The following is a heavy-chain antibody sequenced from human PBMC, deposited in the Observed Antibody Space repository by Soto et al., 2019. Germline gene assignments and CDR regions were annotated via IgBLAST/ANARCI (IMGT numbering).Heavy chain of an antibody. V-gene: IGHV3-74*01. D-gene: IGHD2-15*01. CDR1: GFAFSSEW. CDR3: TSDTFGARDS. J-gene: IGHJ4*02. Sequence: EVQLVESGGGLVQPGGSLRLSCAASGFAFSSEWMHWVRQAPGKGLVWVSRIDPYDTGITYADSVKGRFIISRDNAKNTLYLQMNSLRAEDTAVYYCTSDTFGARDSWGQGTLVTVSS. CDR2: IDPYDTGI.